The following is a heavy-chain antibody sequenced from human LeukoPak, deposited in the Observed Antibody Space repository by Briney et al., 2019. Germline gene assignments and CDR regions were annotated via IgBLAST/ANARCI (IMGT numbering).Heavy chain of an antibody. V-gene: IGHV3-11*04. CDR1: GFIFNDYY. D-gene: IGHD3-22*01. J-gene: IGHJ4*02. CDR3: ARRARHYYYDSSGYNYFDY. Sequence: GGSLRLSCTASGFIFNDYYMSWIRQGPEKGLEWVSYISSSGATIDYADSVKGRFTVSRDNAKNSLYLQMNSLRAEDTAVYYCARRARHYYYDSSGYNYFDYWGQGTLVTVSS. CDR2: ISSSGATI.